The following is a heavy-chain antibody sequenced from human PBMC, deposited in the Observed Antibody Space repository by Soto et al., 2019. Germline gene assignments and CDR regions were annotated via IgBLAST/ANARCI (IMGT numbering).Heavy chain of an antibody. CDR1: GFTFGGFA. D-gene: IGHD5-12*01. CDR3: TRGGYSDYETSPISFDY. Sequence: PGGSLRLSCTASGFTFGGFAMSWFRQPPGKGLEWVGFIRSKALYATTEYAASVRGRFTISRDDSQRIAYLQMNSLKSEDTAVYYCTRGGYSDYETSPISFDYWGQGTLVTVSS. J-gene: IGHJ4*02. CDR2: IRSKALYATT. V-gene: IGHV3-49*03.